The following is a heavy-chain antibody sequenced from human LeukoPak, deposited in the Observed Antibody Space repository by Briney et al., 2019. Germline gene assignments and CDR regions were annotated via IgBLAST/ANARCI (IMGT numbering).Heavy chain of an antibody. J-gene: IGHJ1*01. D-gene: IGHD6-13*01. CDR1: GFTFSSYA. CDR2: ISYDGSNK. CDR3: ARGPGYSSSWYEETEYFQH. V-gene: IGHV3-30-3*01. Sequence: GRSLRLSCAASGFTFSSYAMHWVRQAPGKGLEWVAVISYDGSNKYYADSVKGRFTISRDNSKNTLYLQMNSLRAEDTAVYYCARGPGYSSSWYEETEYFQHWGQGTLVTVSS.